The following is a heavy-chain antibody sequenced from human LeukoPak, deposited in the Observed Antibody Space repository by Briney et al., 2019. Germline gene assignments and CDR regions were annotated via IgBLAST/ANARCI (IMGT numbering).Heavy chain of an antibody. V-gene: IGHV1-18*01. J-gene: IGHJ6*02. CDR3: ARLHSSGWPLECMDV. CDR1: GGTFSSYA. D-gene: IGHD6-19*01. Sequence: GASVKVSCKASGGTFSSYAISWVRQAPGQGLEWMGWVSAYNGNTHYAQKFQGRITMTTDASTSTAYMELRSLGSDDTAVYYCARLHSSGWPLECMDVWGRGTTVTVSS. CDR2: VSAYNGNT.